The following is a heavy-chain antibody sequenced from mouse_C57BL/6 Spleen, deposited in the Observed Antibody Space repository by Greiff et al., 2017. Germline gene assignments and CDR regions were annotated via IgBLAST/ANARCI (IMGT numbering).Heavy chain of an antibody. CDR3: ARRSVEDDGRMDY. Sequence: EVQLQQSGAELVKPGASVKLSCTASGFNIKDYYMHWVKQRTEQGLEWIGRIDPEDGETKYAPKFPGKATITADTSSNTAYLQLSSLTSEDTAVYYGARRSVEDDGRMDYWGQGTSVTVAS. CDR2: IDPEDGET. J-gene: IGHJ4*01. D-gene: IGHD2-3*01. V-gene: IGHV14-2*01. CDR1: GFNIKDYY.